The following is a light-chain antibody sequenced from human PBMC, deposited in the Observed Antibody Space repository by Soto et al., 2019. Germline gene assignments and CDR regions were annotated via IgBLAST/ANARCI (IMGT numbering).Light chain of an antibody. Sequence: EIVLTQSPGTLSLCPGERATLSCRASQSVSSSYLAWYQQKHGQAPRLLIYGASSRATRIPDRFSGSGSGTNFTLTICRLETEDFAVYYCQQYSSSFTFGPGTKVDIK. V-gene: IGKV3-20*01. CDR2: GAS. CDR1: QSVSSSY. CDR3: QQYSSSFT. J-gene: IGKJ3*01.